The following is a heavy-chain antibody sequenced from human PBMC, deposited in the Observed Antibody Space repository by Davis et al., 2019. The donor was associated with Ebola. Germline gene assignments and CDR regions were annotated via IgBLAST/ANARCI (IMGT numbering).Heavy chain of an antibody. CDR2: IKSKTDGGTT. CDR3: TTAYCSGGSCYLMVV. Sequence: GGSLRLSCAASGFTFDDYGMSWVRQAPGKGLEWVGRIKSKTDGGTTDYAAPVKGRFTISRDDSKNTLYLQMNSLKTEDTAVYYCTTAYCSGGSCYLMVVWGQGTTVTVSS. CDR1: GFTFDDYG. V-gene: IGHV3-15*01. J-gene: IGHJ6*02. D-gene: IGHD2-15*01.